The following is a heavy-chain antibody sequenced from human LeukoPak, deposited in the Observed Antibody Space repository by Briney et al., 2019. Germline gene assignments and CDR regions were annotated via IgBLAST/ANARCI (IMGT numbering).Heavy chain of an antibody. J-gene: IGHJ4*02. CDR2: ISAYNGNT. CDR3: AREGRGVPGAIAAVKGFDY. CDR1: GYTFTSYG. D-gene: IGHD6-13*01. Sequence: ASVKVSCKASGYTFTSYGISWVRQAPGQGLEWMGWISAYNGNTNYAQKFQGRVTMTRDMSTSTVYMELSSLRSEDTAIYYCAREGRGVPGAIAAVKGFDYWGQGTLVTVSS. V-gene: IGHV1-18*01.